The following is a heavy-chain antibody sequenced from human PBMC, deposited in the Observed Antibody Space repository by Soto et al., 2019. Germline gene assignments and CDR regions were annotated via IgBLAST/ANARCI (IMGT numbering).Heavy chain of an antibody. Sequence: QVQLQESGPGLVKPSETLSLTCSVSGGSISTHYWSWIRQPPGRGLEWIGYIHYNGNTNYNPSLKSRVTMSVDTSPNQISLKLTPVTAADTAVNYCTRANWYSEYWGQATLVTVSS. J-gene: IGHJ4*02. CDR1: GGSISTHY. D-gene: IGHD7-27*01. V-gene: IGHV4-59*11. CDR3: TRANWYSEY. CDR2: IHYNGNT.